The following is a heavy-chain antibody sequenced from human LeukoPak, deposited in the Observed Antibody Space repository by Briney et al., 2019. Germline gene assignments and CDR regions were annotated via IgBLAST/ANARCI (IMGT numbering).Heavy chain of an antibody. Sequence: SVKVSCKASGGTFSSYAISWVRQAPGQGVEWMGRIIPIIGTANYAQKFQGRVTITTDESTSTAYMELSSLRSEDTAVYYCTRHSLVAVANFDYWGQGTLVTVSS. CDR2: IIPIIGTA. CDR3: TRHSLVAVANFDY. CDR1: GGTFSSYA. D-gene: IGHD6-19*01. J-gene: IGHJ4*02. V-gene: IGHV1-69*05.